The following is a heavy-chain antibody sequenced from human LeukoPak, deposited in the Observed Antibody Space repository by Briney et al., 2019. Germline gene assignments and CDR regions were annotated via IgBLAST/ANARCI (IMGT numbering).Heavy chain of an antibody. J-gene: IGHJ3*02. V-gene: IGHV3-33*01. CDR3: ARGDYYDSSGYYFPDAFDI. CDR2: IWYDGSNK. Sequence: GRSLRLSCAASGFTFSSYGMHWVRQAPGKGLEWAAVIWYDGSNKYYVDSVQGRFTISRDNSKNTLYLQMSSLRAEDTAVYYCARGDYYDSSGYYFPDAFDIWGQGTMVTVSS. CDR1: GFTFSSYG. D-gene: IGHD3-22*01.